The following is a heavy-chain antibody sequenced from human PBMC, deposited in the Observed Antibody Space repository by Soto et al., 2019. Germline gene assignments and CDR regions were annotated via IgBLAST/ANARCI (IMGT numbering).Heavy chain of an antibody. D-gene: IGHD6-13*01. CDR3: AYSGTPFDY. CDR2: ISGSGGRT. CDR1: GFTFSSYD. Sequence: EVQLLESGGGLVQPGGSLRLSCAASGFTFSSYDMSWVRQAPGKGLEWVSAISGSGGRTYYADYVKGRFTISRDNSKNTLYLQMNSLRAEDTAVYYCAYSGTPFDYWGQGTLVTVSS. J-gene: IGHJ4*02. V-gene: IGHV3-23*01.